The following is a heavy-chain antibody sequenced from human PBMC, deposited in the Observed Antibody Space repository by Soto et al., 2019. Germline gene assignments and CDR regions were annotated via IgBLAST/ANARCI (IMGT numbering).Heavy chain of an antibody. D-gene: IGHD3-3*02. CDR1: GDSISSSSYY. CDR2: IHYRANS. J-gene: IGHJ5*02. V-gene: IGHV4-39*01. Sequence: PSETLSLTCAVSGDSISSSSYYWAWIRQPPGKGLEWIGSIHYRANSYYSPSLKSRITISVDTSKNQISLRLSSVTAADTAVYYCARPLQLAVSGFDPWGQGTLVPVSS. CDR3: ARPLQLAVSGFDP.